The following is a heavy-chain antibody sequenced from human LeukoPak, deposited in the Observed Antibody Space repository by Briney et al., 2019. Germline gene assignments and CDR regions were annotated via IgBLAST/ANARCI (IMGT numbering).Heavy chain of an antibody. J-gene: IGHJ5*02. CDR3: AGTYSSSWYANWFDP. D-gene: IGHD6-13*01. CDR1: GGTFSSYA. V-gene: IGHV1-18*01. Sequence: GASVKVSCKASGGTFSSYAISWVRQAPGQGLEWMGWISAYNGNTNYAQKLQGRVTMTTDTSTSTAYMELRSLRSEDTAVYYCAGTYSSSWYANWFDPWGQGTLVTVSS. CDR2: ISAYNGNT.